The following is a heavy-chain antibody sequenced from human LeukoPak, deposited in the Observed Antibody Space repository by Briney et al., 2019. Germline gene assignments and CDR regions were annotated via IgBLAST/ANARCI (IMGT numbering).Heavy chain of an antibody. V-gene: IGHV4-39*01. D-gene: IGHD5-18*01. CDR2: IYYSGST. CDR3: ARSVYTAMVAGY. Sequence: PSETLSLTCTVSGGSISSSSYYWGWIRQPPGKGLEWIGSIYYSGSTYYNPSLKSRVTISVDTSKNQFSLKLTSVTAADTAVYYCARSVYTAMVAGYWGQGTLVTVSS. CDR1: GGSISSSSYY. J-gene: IGHJ4*02.